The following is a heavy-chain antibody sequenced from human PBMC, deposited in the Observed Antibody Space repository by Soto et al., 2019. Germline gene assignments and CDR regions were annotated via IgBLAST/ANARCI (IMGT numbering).Heavy chain of an antibody. D-gene: IGHD5-18*01. V-gene: IGHV4-34*01. CDR3: GRGRGGYSYGGLDS. Sequence: QVQLQQWGAGLLKPSETLSLTCGVYGGSFSDHFWSWIRQSPGKELEWIGEINHRGSTNYNPSLKRRVAISVDTSKTQFSLYLRSVTAADTAVYYCGRGRGGYSYGGLDSWGQGTLVTVSS. J-gene: IGHJ4*02. CDR1: GGSFSDHF. CDR2: INHRGST.